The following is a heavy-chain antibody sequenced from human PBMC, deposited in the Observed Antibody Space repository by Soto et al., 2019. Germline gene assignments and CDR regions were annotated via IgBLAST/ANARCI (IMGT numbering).Heavy chain of an antibody. D-gene: IGHD3-22*01. Sequence: GGSLRLSCVASRFTFSVYGMHWVRQAPGKGLEWLAVISYGGTTEYAASVKGRFTISRDDSKSIAYLQMNSLKTEDTAVYYCSTNYYDRSGYDNWFDPWGQGTLVTSPQ. CDR1: RFTFSVYG. CDR3: STNYYDRSGYDNWFDP. CDR2: ISYGGTT. J-gene: IGHJ5*02. V-gene: IGHV3-49*04.